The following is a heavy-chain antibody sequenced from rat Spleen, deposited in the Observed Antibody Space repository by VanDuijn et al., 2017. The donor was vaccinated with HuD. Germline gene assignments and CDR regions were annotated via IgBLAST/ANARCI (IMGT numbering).Heavy chain of an antibody. CDR3: ARSEGVHYYLPFAD. V-gene: IGHV3-3*01. Sequence: EVQLQESGPGLVKPSQSLSLTCSVTGYFITSNYWGWIRKFPGNKLEWMGYINSAGNTLYNPSLKSRISITRETSKNQFFLQVNSLTTEDTATYYCARSEGVHYYLPFADWGQGTLVTVSS. CDR2: INSAGNT. CDR1: GYFITSNY. J-gene: IGHJ3*01. D-gene: IGHD1-1*01.